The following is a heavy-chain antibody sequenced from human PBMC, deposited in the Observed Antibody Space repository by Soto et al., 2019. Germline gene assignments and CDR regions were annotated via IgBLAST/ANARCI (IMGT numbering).Heavy chain of an antibody. J-gene: IGHJ4*02. Sequence: EVQLLESGGGLVQPGGALGLSCSAFWFHFCSYAMGWGRQAPGEGLEWVSLISGSGGGTYYADSVKGRFTISRDNSKNTLYLQMNSLRAEDTAVYYCAKHAAAAAPDYWGQGTLVTVSS. CDR3: AKHAAAAAPDY. D-gene: IGHD6-13*01. CDR1: WFHFCSYA. V-gene: IGHV3-23*01. CDR2: ISGSGGGT.